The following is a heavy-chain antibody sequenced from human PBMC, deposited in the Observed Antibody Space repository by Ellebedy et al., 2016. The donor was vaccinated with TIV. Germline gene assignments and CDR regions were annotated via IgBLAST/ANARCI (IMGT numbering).Heavy chain of an antibody. Sequence: PGGSLRLSCAASGFTFDHYVMHWVRQAPGKGLEWVSRITWNSGSLDFADSVKGRFAISRDNARNSLYLQMNSLRSEDTAFYYCVREAYHGIVPYFDSWGRGTLVTVSS. V-gene: IGHV3-9*01. CDR3: VREAYHGIVPYFDS. CDR1: GFTFDHYV. D-gene: IGHD2/OR15-2a*01. J-gene: IGHJ4*02. CDR2: ITWNSGSL.